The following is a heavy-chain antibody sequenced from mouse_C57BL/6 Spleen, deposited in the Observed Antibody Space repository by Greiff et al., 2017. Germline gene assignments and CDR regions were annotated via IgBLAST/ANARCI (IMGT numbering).Heavy chain of an antibody. J-gene: IGHJ2*01. V-gene: IGHV5-4*01. CDR1: GFTFSSYA. CDR2: ISDGGSYT. CDR3: ARERSDYVYFDY. D-gene: IGHD2-4*01. Sequence: EVQVVESGGGLVKLGGSLKLSCAASGFTFSSYAMSWVRQTPEKRLEWVATISDGGSYTYYPDNVEGRFTIARDNAKNNLYLRMSHLKSEEAAMYYCARERSDYVYFDYWGQGTTLTVSS.